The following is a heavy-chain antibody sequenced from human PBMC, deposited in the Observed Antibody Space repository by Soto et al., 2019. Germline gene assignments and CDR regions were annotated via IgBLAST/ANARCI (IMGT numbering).Heavy chain of an antibody. Sequence: GGSLRLSCAASGFTFSSYGMHWVRQAPGKGLEWVAVISYDGSNKYYADSVKGRFTISRDNSKNTLYLQMNSLRAEDTAVYYCAKDLYDIPRTSTFDYWGQGTLVTVSS. CDR2: ISYDGSNK. V-gene: IGHV3-30*18. J-gene: IGHJ4*02. D-gene: IGHD3-9*01. CDR3: AKDLYDIPRTSTFDY. CDR1: GFTFSSYG.